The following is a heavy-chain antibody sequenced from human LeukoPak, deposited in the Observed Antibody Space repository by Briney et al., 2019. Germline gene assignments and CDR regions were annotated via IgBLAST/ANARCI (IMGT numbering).Heavy chain of an antibody. V-gene: IGHV1-2*02. CDR2: INLNSGGT. D-gene: IGHD2-21*02. Sequence: ASVKVSCKASGYSFTDYNIHWVRQAPGQGLEWMGWINLNSGGTNYAQKFQGRVTMTRDTSISTAHMDLSRLISDDTAVYYCAKDLRAYCGGDCPPVNWFDPWGQGTLVTVSS. J-gene: IGHJ5*02. CDR3: AKDLRAYCGGDCPPVNWFDP. CDR1: GYSFTDYN.